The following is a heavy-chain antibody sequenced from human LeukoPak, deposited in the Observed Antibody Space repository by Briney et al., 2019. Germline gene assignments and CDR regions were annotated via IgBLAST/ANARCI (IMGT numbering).Heavy chain of an antibody. J-gene: IGHJ5*02. Sequence: SETLSLTCTVYGGSISSYYWSWIRQPPGKGLEWIGYIYNSGSTNYNPSLKSRVTISVDTSKNQFSLKLSSVTAADTAVYYCAKDGSGSYFYWFDPWGQGTLVTVSS. CDR1: GGSISSYY. V-gene: IGHV4-59*01. CDR3: AKDGSGSYFYWFDP. CDR2: IYNSGST. D-gene: IGHD1-26*01.